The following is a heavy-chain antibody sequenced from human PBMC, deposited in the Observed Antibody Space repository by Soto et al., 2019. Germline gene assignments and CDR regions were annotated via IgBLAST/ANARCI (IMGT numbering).Heavy chain of an antibody. CDR2: ISAYNGNT. J-gene: IGHJ5*02. V-gene: IGHV1-18*01. D-gene: IGHD3-10*01. CDR1: GYRFASYA. CDR3: ARERVPLVRGPQNWFDP. Sequence: QVHLVQSGGEVKKTGASVTVSCKASGYRFASYAIGWVRQAPGQGLEWVGWISAYNGNTRYAQKLQGRVTMTTDTSTSTAFTDLRSLKSDDTAVYYCARERVPLVRGPQNWFDPWGQGTLVTVSS.